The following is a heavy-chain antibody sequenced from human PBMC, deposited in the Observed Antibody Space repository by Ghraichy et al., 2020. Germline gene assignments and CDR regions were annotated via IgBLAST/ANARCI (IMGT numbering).Heavy chain of an antibody. CDR1: GYTFTSYA. Sequence: ASVKVSCKASGYTFTSYAMHWVRQAPGQRLEWMGWINAGNGNTKYSQKFQGRVTITRDTSASTAYMELSSLRSEDTAVYYCARIGSDSSWLRTTSPFDYWGQGTLVTVSS. J-gene: IGHJ4*02. D-gene: IGHD6-13*01. V-gene: IGHV1-3*01. CDR2: INAGNGNT. CDR3: ARIGSDSSWLRTTSPFDY.